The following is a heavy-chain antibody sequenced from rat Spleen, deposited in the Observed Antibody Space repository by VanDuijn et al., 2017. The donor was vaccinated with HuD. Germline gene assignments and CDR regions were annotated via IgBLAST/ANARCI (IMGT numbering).Heavy chain of an antibody. V-gene: IGHV5-31*01. CDR3: TTDRPGALMEA. J-gene: IGHJ4*01. D-gene: IGHD5-1*01. CDR1: GFTFNNYW. CDR2: ITTGGAIT. Sequence: EVQLVESGGGLVQPGRSLKLSCVASGFTFNNYWMSWIRQAPGKGLEWVASITTGGAITSYRDSVKGRFTISRDTAKSTLYLQMDSLRSEDTATYYCTTDRPGALMEAWGQGASVTVSS.